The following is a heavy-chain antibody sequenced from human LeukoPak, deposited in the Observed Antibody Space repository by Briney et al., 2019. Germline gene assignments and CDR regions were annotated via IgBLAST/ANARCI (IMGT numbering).Heavy chain of an antibody. CDR3: AKDRLEGRGVRGVWYYYYGMDV. Sequence: GGSLRLSCAGSGFTFGNYAMSWVRQAPGKGLEWVSAISGRDDTTYYADSVKGRFTISRDDSRSTVSLQMNSLRAEDTAVYYCAKDRLEGRGVRGVWYYYYGMDVWGQGTTVTVSS. CDR1: GFTFGNYA. D-gene: IGHD3-10*01. J-gene: IGHJ6*02. CDR2: ISGRDDTT. V-gene: IGHV3-23*01.